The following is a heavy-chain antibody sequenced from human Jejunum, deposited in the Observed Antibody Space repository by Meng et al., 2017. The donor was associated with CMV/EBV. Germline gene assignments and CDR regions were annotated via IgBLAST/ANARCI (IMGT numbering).Heavy chain of an antibody. J-gene: IGHJ4*02. CDR2: ISETGRTT. D-gene: IGHD2-8*01. Sequence: EVQLLESGGGLVQPGXXXXLSGAASGFTFNTYAISWVRQAPGKGLEWVSAISETGRTTYYADSVKGQFTISRDNSKNTLYLQMNNLRAEDTAVYYCARGDCSNGVCHIAGFDSWGQGTLVTVSS. CDR3: ARGDCSNGVCHIAGFDS. CDR1: GFTFNTYA. V-gene: IGHV3-23*01.